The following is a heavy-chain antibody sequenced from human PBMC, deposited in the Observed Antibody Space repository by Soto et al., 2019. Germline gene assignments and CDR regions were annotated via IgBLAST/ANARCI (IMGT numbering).Heavy chain of an antibody. CDR2: IYYSGNSGST. CDR3: ARTRTVAYYYGMDV. CDR1: GGSISSSSYY. V-gene: IGHV4-39*01. J-gene: IGHJ6*02. Sequence: QLQLQESGPGLVKPSETLSLTCTVSGGSISSSSYYWGWIRQPPGKGLEWIGSIYYSGNSGSTYYNPSLKSRVTISVDTSKNQCSLKLSSVTAADTAVYYCARTRTVAYYYGMDVWGQGTTVTVSS. D-gene: IGHD4-4*01.